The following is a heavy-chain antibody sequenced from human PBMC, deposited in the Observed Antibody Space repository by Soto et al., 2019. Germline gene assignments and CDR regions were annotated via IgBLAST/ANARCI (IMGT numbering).Heavy chain of an antibody. Sequence: QVQLVESGGGVVQPGRSLRLSCAASGFAFSTYGMHWVRQTPGKGLEWVALIWYDGSNKYYADSVKGRFAISRDNSKNSLYLQMHSLRAEDTAVYFCARSPPGVAGRYDFDFWGQGTLVTVSS. CDR1: GFAFSTYG. J-gene: IGHJ4*02. CDR3: ARSPPGVAGRYDFDF. V-gene: IGHV3-33*01. D-gene: IGHD6-6*01. CDR2: IWYDGSNK.